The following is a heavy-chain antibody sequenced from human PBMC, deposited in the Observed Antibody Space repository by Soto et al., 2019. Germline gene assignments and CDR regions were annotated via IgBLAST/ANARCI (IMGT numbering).Heavy chain of an antibody. CDR2: IIPIFGTA. CDR3: ARGFRVEYYYDSSGYYPFDY. V-gene: IGHV1-69*13. Sequence: GASVKVSCKASGGTFSSYAISWVRQAPGQGLEWMGGIIPIFGTANYAQKFQGRVTITADESTSTAYMELSSLRSEDTAVYYCARGFRVEYYYDSSGYYPFDYWGQGTLVTVSS. J-gene: IGHJ4*02. CDR1: GGTFSSYA. D-gene: IGHD3-22*01.